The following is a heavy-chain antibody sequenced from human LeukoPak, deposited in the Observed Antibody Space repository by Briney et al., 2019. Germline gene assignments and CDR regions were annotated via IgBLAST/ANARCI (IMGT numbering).Heavy chain of an antibody. J-gene: IGHJ6*03. D-gene: IGHD4-11*01. Sequence: GGSLRLSCAASGFTFSDSAMHWVRQASGKGLEWVGRIRSKVNSYATEYAASVKGRFTISRDDSKNTAYLQMNSLKTEDTAVYYCTRYSNYLKYYMDVWGKGTTVTVSS. CDR3: TRYSNYLKYYMDV. CDR2: IRSKVNSYAT. CDR1: GFTFSDSA. V-gene: IGHV3-73*01.